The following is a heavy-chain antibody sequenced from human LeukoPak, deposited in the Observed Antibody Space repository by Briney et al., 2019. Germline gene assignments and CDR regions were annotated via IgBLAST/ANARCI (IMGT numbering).Heavy chain of an antibody. V-gene: IGHV4-59*01. J-gene: IGHJ4*02. CDR3: ARENDRYGRIDY. Sequence: SETLSLTCTVFGGSISPYYWSWVRQPPGKGLEWIGYVSYNGNTDYNPSLKSRLIISIDTSENQFSLRLRSVTAADTAVYYCARENDRYGRIDYWGQGTQVTVSS. CDR1: GGSISPYY. CDR2: VSYNGNT. D-gene: IGHD5-18*01.